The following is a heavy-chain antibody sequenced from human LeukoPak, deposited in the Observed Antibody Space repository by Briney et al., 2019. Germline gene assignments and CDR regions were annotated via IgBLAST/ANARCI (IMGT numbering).Heavy chain of an antibody. CDR2: IWYDGSNK. D-gene: IGHD3-10*01. CDR1: GFTFSTYG. J-gene: IGHJ3*02. Sequence: GRSLRLSCAASGFTFSTYGMHWVRQAPGKGLEWVAVIWYDGSNKYYADSVKGRFTISRDNSKITLYLQMNRLRAEDTAVYYCAKALTLVRTDAFDIWGQGTMVTVSS. CDR3: AKALTLVRTDAFDI. V-gene: IGHV3-33*06.